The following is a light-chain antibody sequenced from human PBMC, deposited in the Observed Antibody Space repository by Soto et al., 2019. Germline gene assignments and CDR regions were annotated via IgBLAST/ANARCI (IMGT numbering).Light chain of an antibody. CDR2: AAF. CDR3: LQHNTYPYT. Sequence: DIPMTQSPSSLSASVGDRVTITCRASQDIGNDLGWYQQKPGKAPKRLIYAAFSSQRGVPSRFSGSGSGTEFTLTISSLQPEDFATYYCLQHNTYPYTFGQGTKLEIK. V-gene: IGKV1-17*01. J-gene: IGKJ2*01. CDR1: QDIGND.